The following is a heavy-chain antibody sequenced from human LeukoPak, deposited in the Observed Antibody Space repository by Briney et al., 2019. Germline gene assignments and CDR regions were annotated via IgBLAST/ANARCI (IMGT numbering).Heavy chain of an antibody. J-gene: IGHJ4*02. CDR2: ISGSGAGT. Sequence: GGSLKLSCAASGFTFSGSAIHWVRQAPGKGLEWVSGISGSGAGTYYADSVKGRFTISRDNSKNTLYLQMNSLRDEDTAVYYCAKEIAPDANIVVVTAADYWGQGILVTVSS. CDR3: AKEIAPDANIVVVTAADY. V-gene: IGHV3-23*01. CDR1: GFTFSGSA. D-gene: IGHD2-21*02.